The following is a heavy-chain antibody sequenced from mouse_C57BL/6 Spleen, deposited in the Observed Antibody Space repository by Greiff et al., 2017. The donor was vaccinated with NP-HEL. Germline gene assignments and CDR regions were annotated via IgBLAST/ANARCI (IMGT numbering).Heavy chain of an antibody. D-gene: IGHD1-1*01. CDR1: GYAFSSYW. CDR3: ARWDGSSYRYWYFDV. J-gene: IGHJ1*03. V-gene: IGHV1-80*01. CDR2: IYPGDGDT. Sequence: QVQLQQSGAELVKPGASVKISCKASGYAFSSYWMNWVKQRPGTGLEWIEQIYPGDGDTNYNGKFKGKATLTADKSSITAYMQLSSLTSEDSAVYFCARWDGSSYRYWYFDVWGTGTTVTVSS.